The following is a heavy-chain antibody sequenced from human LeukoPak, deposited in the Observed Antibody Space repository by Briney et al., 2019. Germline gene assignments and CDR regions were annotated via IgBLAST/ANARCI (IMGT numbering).Heavy chain of an antibody. CDR1: GFTFSSYE. CDR3: ARDPMIDY. J-gene: IGHJ4*02. D-gene: IGHD3-22*01. Sequence: GGSLRLSCAASGFTFSSYEMNWVRQAPGKGLEWVANINYDGSERYYVHSVKGRFTISRDNAKNSLYLQMNSLRAEDTAVYYCARDPMIDYWGQGTLVTVSS. CDR2: INYDGSER. V-gene: IGHV3-7*01.